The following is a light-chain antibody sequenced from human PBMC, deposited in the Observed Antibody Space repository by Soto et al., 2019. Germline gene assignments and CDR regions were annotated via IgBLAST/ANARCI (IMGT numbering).Light chain of an antibody. CDR1: QSVTNNY. J-gene: IGKJ5*01. CDR3: QQYGSSHT. CDR2: GAF. V-gene: IGKV3-20*01. Sequence: EGVLTQSPGTLSLSPGERATLSCRASQSVTNNYLAWYQQRPGQAPRLLISGAFRRAAGIPDRFSGSVSGTDFTLTISRLEPEDFAGYYCQQYGSSHTFGQGTRLEIK.